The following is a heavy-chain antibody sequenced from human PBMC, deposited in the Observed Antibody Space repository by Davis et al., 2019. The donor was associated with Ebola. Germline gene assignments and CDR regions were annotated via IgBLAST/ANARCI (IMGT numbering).Heavy chain of an antibody. CDR2: IYLDDSHT. Sequence: KVSCTGLGYRASNNWLGWVRQTPGKGLEWMGVIYLDDSHTIYSPSFRGQVTFSADKSINTAYLQWSSLKASDTAKYYCARIGCAGGVCQSLSYFDYWGQGTQVTVSS. V-gene: IGHV5-51*01. CDR3: ARIGCAGGVCQSLSYFDY. D-gene: IGHD2-8*02. CDR1: GYRASNNW. J-gene: IGHJ4*02.